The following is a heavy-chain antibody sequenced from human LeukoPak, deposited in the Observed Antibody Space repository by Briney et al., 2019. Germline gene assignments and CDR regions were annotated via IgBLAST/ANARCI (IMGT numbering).Heavy chain of an antibody. V-gene: IGHV4-34*01. CDR1: GGSFSGSS. CDR3: ARRRVMTYYMDV. Sequence: PSETLSLTCAVYGGSFSGSSWSWLRQPPGKGLEWIGEINRNGDANYNPSLKSRVTMSVDTSKNQFSLKLSSVTAADTAVYYCARRRVMTYYMDVWGKGTTVTISS. CDR2: INRNGDA. D-gene: IGHD3-22*01. J-gene: IGHJ6*03.